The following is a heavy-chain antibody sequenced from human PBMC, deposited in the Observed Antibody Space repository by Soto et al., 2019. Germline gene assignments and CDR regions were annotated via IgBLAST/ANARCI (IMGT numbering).Heavy chain of an antibody. V-gene: IGHV3-33*01. CDR1: GFTFSSYG. CDR3: ARDRNCSGGSCYSNPTSMESPYFDY. J-gene: IGHJ4*02. CDR2: IWYDGSNK. Sequence: PGGSLRLSCAASGFTFSSYGMHWVRQAPGKGLEWVAVIWYDGSNKYYADSVKGRFTISRDNSKNTLYLQMNSLRAEDTAVYYCARDRNCSGGSCYSNPTSMESPYFDYWGQGTLVTVSS. D-gene: IGHD2-15*01.